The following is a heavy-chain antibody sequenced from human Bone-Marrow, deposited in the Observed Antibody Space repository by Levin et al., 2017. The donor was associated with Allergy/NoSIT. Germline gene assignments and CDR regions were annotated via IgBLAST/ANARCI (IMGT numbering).Heavy chain of an antibody. CDR3: ASGYGGNSDKNNWFDP. CDR2: INHSGSR. V-gene: IGHV4-34*01. Sequence: SQTLSLTCAVYGGYFSEYYWSWIRQPPGKGLEWIGEINHSGSRNINPSLKSRVTISVDTSKNQFSLWLSSVTAADTAVYYCASGYGGNSDKNNWFDPWGQGTLVTVSS. D-gene: IGHD4-23*01. CDR1: GGYFSEYY. J-gene: IGHJ5*02.